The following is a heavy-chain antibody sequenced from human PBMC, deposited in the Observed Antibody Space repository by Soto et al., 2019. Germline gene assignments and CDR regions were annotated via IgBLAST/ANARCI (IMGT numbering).Heavy chain of an antibody. V-gene: IGHV1-69*01. CDR1: GGA. CDR2: IVPTYRTI. Sequence: QVQLEQSEIEVKKPGSSVKVPCKVSGGAISWVRQAPGQGFEWLAGIVPTYRTIKYGQNFPDRLTITADYMSLTRLRPGDTAVYYCVSSRSVPRDMYFGSWSSLDDWGQGTLV. CDR3: VSSRSVPRDMYFGSWSSLDD. D-gene: IGHD3-10*01. J-gene: IGHJ4*02.